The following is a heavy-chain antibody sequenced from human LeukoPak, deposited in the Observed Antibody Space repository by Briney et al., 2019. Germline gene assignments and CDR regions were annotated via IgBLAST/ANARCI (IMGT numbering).Heavy chain of an antibody. V-gene: IGHV3-21*01. D-gene: IGHD2-15*01. CDR3: ARSVVVVAATPTFFDY. Sequence: GGSLRLSCAASGFTFSSYSMNWVRQAPGKGLEWVSSISSSSSYIYYADSVKGRFTISRDNAKNSLYLQMNSLRAEDTAVYYCARSVVVVAATPTFFDYWGRGTLVTVSS. CDR1: GFTFSSYS. J-gene: IGHJ4*02. CDR2: ISSSSSYI.